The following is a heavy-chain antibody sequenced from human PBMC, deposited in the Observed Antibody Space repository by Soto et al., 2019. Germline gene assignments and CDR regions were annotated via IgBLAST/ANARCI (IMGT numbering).Heavy chain of an antibody. CDR3: AKDGTLFWSGYPGYYFDY. CDR2: ISYDGSNK. Sequence: QVQLVESGGGVVQPGRSLRLSCAASGFTFSSYGMHWVRQAPGKGLEWVAVISYDGSNKYYADSVKGRFTISRDNSKNTLYLQMNSLRAEDTAVYYCAKDGTLFWSGYPGYYFDYWGQGTLVTVSS. V-gene: IGHV3-30*18. CDR1: GFTFSSYG. J-gene: IGHJ4*02. D-gene: IGHD3-3*01.